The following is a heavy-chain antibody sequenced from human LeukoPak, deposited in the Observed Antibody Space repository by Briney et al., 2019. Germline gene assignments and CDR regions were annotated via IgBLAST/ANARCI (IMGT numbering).Heavy chain of an antibody. D-gene: IGHD1-26*01. Sequence: AGGSLRLSCGASGFPSGGYWMYWVRHIPGKGLEWVANIKYDGSDKNYVDSVKGRFTISRDNAKNSLHLQMNSLKTEDTAVYYCTRLQEPYGYSGSYYNYWGQGTLVTVSS. CDR2: IKYDGSDK. V-gene: IGHV3-7*03. CDR1: GFPSGGYW. J-gene: IGHJ4*02. CDR3: TRLQEPYGYSGSYYNY.